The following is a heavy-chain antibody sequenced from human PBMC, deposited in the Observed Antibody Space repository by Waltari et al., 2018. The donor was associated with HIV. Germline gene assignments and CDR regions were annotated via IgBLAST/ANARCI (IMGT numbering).Heavy chain of an antibody. D-gene: IGHD7-27*01. J-gene: IGHJ4*02. CDR3: ARQSLGSFDY. CDR1: GFTFSSYA. CDR2: ITVSGGST. Sequence: EVQLLESGGGLVQPGGSLRLSCATSGFTFSSYAMSWVRQAPRKGLEWVSAITVSGGSTYYADSVKGRFTISRDNSKNTLYLQMDSLRAEETAVYYCARQSLGSFDYWGQGTLVTVSS. V-gene: IGHV3-23*01.